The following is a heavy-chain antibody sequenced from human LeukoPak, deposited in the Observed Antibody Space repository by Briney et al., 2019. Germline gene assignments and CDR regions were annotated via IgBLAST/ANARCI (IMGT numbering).Heavy chain of an antibody. CDR3: AKDLWFGVFDY. CDR2: FTDSGGST. V-gene: IGHV3-23*01. CDR1: GFTFSSYA. Sequence: PGGSLRLSCAASGFTFSSYAMSWVRQAPGKGLEWVSGFTDSGGSTYYADPVKGRFSISRDNSKNTLYLQMNSLRAEDTAVYYCAKDLWFGVFDYWGQGTLVTVSS. D-gene: IGHD3-10*01. J-gene: IGHJ4*02.